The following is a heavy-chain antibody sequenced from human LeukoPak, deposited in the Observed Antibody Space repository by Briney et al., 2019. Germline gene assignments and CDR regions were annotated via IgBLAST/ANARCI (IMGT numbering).Heavy chain of an antibody. V-gene: IGHV1-2*02. CDR1: GYTFTSYG. CDR3: ARAFPWFDP. Sequence: ASVRVSCKASGYTFTSYGISWVRQAPGQGLEWMGWINPNSGGTNYAQKFQGRVTMTRDTSISTAYMELSRLRSDDTAVYYCARAFPWFDPWGQGTLVTVSS. CDR2: INPNSGGT. J-gene: IGHJ5*02.